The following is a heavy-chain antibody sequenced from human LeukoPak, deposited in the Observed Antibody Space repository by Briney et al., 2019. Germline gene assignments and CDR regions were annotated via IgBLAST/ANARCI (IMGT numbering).Heavy chain of an antibody. J-gene: IGHJ4*02. D-gene: IGHD3-22*01. V-gene: IGHV5-51*01. CDR3: ARPRYYDSSGYYDALGY. CDR2: IYPCDSDT. Sequence: AAALKISCKGSGYSFTSYWICWVRQMPGKGLEWMGIIYPCDSDTRYSPSFQGQVTISVDTSISTAYLQWSSLTAADTAMYYCARPRYYDSSGYYDALGYWGQGTLVTVSS. CDR1: GYSFTSYW.